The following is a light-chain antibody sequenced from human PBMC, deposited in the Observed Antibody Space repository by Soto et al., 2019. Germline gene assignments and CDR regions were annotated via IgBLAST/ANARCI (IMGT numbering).Light chain of an antibody. V-gene: IGLV1-40*01. CDR2: GNS. Sequence: QSVLTQLPSVSGAPGQRVTISCTGSSSNIGAGYDVHWYQQLPGTAPKLLIYGNSNRPSGVPDRFSGSKSGTSASLAITGLQAEDEADYYCSSYTSLKTRVFGGGTKLTVL. CDR3: SSYTSLKTRV. CDR1: SSNIGAGYD. J-gene: IGLJ2*01.